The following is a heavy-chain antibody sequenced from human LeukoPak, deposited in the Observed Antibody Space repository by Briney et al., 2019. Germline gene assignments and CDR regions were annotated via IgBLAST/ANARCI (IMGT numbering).Heavy chain of an antibody. J-gene: IGHJ4*02. CDR2: MNPNSGNT. V-gene: IGHV1-8*02. Sequence: ASVKVSCKASGYTFTSYDINWVRQASGQGLEWRGWMNPNSGNTGYAQKFQGRVTMTRDMSTSTVYMELSSLRAEDTAVYYCATGPFYDSSGYYSSHDYWGQGTLVTVSS. D-gene: IGHD3-22*01. CDR3: ATGPFYDSSGYYSSHDY. CDR1: GYTFTSYD.